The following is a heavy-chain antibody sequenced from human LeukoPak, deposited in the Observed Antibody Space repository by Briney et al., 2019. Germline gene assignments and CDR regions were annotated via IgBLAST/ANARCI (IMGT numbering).Heavy chain of an antibody. CDR2: MNPNSGNT. Sequence: GASVKVSCKASGYTFTSYDINWVRQATGQGLEWMGWMNPNSGNTGYAQKFQGTVTMTRNTSISTAYMELSSLRSEDTAVYYCARGGRIQLSKRNGMDVWGQGTTVTVSS. D-gene: IGHD5-18*01. J-gene: IGHJ6*02. CDR3: ARGGRIQLSKRNGMDV. V-gene: IGHV1-8*01. CDR1: GYTFTSYD.